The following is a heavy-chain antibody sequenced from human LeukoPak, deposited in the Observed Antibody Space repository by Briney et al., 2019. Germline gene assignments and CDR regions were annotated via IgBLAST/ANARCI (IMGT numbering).Heavy chain of an antibody. CDR3: ARGDTTGSNYFDP. CDR1: GGSISSGSYY. Sequence: PSETLSLTCTVSGGSISSGSYYWSWIRQPAGKGLEWIGRIYTSGSTNYNPSLKSRVTISVDTSKKQFSLRLSSVTAADTAVYYCARGDTTGSNYFDPWGQGTLVTVSS. V-gene: IGHV4-61*02. D-gene: IGHD4/OR15-4a*01. J-gene: IGHJ5*02. CDR2: IYTSGST.